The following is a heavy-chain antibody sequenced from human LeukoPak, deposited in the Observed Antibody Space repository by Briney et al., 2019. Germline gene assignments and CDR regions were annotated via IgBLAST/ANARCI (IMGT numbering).Heavy chain of an antibody. D-gene: IGHD3-10*01. V-gene: IGHV4-31*03. Sequence: SQTLSLTCTVSGGSISSGGSYWSWIRQHPGKGLEWIGYIYYSGSTYYNPSLKSRVTISVDTSKNQFSLKLSSVTAADTAVYYCARTSITMVRGASSFWFDPWGQGTLVTVSS. CDR1: GGSISSGGSY. CDR2: IYYSGST. CDR3: ARTSITMVRGASSFWFDP. J-gene: IGHJ5*02.